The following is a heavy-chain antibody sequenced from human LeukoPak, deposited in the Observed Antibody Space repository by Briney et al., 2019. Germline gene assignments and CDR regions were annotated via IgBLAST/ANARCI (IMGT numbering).Heavy chain of an antibody. Sequence: PGGSLRLSCAASGFTFSGSAMHWVRQASGKGLEWVGRIRSKANSYATAYAASVKGRFTISRDDSKNTAYLQMNSLKTEDTAVYYCTSLTPYGDYDQIDYWGQGTLVTVSS. CDR2: IRSKANSYAT. V-gene: IGHV3-73*01. CDR1: GFTFSGSA. D-gene: IGHD4-17*01. J-gene: IGHJ4*02. CDR3: TSLTPYGDYDQIDY.